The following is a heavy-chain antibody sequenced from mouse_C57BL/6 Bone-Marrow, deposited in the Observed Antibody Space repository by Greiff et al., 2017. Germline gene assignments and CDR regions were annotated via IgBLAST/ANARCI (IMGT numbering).Heavy chain of an antibody. D-gene: IGHD2-5*01. V-gene: IGHV1-64*01. J-gene: IGHJ4*01. Sequence: QVQLQQPGAELVKPGASVKLSCKASGCTFTSYWMHWVKQRPGQGLEWIGIIHPNSGSTNYNEKFKSKATLTVDKSSSTAYMQLSSLTSEDSAVYYCARRYYSNSDAMDYWGKGTSVTVSS. CDR2: IHPNSGST. CDR3: ARRYYSNSDAMDY. CDR1: GCTFTSYW.